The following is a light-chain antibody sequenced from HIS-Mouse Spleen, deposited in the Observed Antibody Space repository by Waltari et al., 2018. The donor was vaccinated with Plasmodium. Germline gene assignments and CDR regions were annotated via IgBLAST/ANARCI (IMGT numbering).Light chain of an antibody. CDR3: YSTDSSGNHRV. CDR1: ALPKKY. V-gene: IGLV3-10*01. J-gene: IGLJ3*02. Sequence: SYELTQPPSVSVSPGQTARLTCSCDALPKKYAYSYQQKSGQAPVLVIDEDSKRPSGIPERFSGSSSGTMATLTISGAQVEDEADYYCYSTDSSGNHRVFGGGTKLTVL. CDR2: EDS.